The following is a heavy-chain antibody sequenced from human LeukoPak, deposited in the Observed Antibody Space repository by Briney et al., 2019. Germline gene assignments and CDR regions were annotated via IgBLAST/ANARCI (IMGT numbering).Heavy chain of an antibody. D-gene: IGHD5-24*01. CDR2: IRADAVTT. V-gene: IGHV3-23*01. CDR3: VKDDGWVQYAN. CDR1: GFTFSSYA. J-gene: IGHJ4*02. Sequence: SGGSLRLSCAASGFTFSSYAMSWVRQAPGKGLEWVSGIRADAVTTYYADSVKGRFIISRDNSKNTVYLQMNSLSAEDAAVYYCVKDDGWVQYANWGQGTLVTVSS.